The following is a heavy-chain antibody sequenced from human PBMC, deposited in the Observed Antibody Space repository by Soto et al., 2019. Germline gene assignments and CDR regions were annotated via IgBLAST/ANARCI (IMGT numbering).Heavy chain of an antibody. D-gene: IGHD5-12*01. CDR1: GFSFSNSW. Sequence: EVQLVESGGGLVQPGGSLRLSCAASGFSFSNSWMHWVRQAPGKGLVWVSRISSDGSSTNYADSVKGRFIISRDNAKNTLYLQMNILRAEDTAVYYCARPVVYSGYDHVFFDYWGQGTLVTVSS. CDR3: ARPVVYSGYDHVFFDY. V-gene: IGHV3-74*01. CDR2: ISSDGSST. J-gene: IGHJ4*02.